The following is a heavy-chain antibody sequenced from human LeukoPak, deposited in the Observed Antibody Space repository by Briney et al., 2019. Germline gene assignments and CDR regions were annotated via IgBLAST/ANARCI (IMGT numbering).Heavy chain of an antibody. CDR1: GFTFSSYA. CDR2: ISYDGSNK. D-gene: IGHD5-12*01. Sequence: GGSLRLSRAASGFTFSSYAMHWVRQAPGKTLEWVAVISYDGSNKYYANSVKGRFTISRDNSKNTLYLQMNSLRAEDTAVYYCARDLAAGRATYNWFDPWGQGTLVTVSS. V-gene: IGHV3-30*04. J-gene: IGHJ5*02. CDR3: ARDLAAGRATYNWFDP.